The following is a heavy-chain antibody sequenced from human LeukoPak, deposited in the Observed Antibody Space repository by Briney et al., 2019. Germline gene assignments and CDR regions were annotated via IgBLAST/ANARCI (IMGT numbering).Heavy chain of an antibody. V-gene: IGHV4-61*09. CDR1: GGSISSGSYY. D-gene: IGHD2-15*01. J-gene: IGHJ4*02. Sequence: ASQTLSLTCTVSGGSISSGSYYWSWIRQPAGKGLEWIGHIYTSGSTNYNPSLKSLITISVDTSKNQFSLKLSSVTAADTAVYYCAREDIAFRPFDYWGQGTLVTVSS. CDR3: AREDIAFRPFDY. CDR2: IYTSGST.